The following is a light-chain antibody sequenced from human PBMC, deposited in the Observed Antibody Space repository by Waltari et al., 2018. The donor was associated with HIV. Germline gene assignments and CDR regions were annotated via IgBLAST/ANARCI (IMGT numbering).Light chain of an antibody. Sequence: DIVMTQSPDSLTVPLGERATINCKSSQSLFYSSDNRNYLSWYRQNPGQPPQLLISWASTRYYGVPDRFSGSGSGTDFNLTISSLQAEDVSVYYCHQFYTTPVTFGGGTKVEIK. V-gene: IGKV4-1*01. CDR2: WAS. J-gene: IGKJ4*01. CDR3: HQFYTTPVT. CDR1: QSLFYSSDNRNY.